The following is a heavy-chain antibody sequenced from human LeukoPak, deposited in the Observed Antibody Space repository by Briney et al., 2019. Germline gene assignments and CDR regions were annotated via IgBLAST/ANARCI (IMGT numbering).Heavy chain of an antibody. Sequence: SETLCLSCTVSGGSIRNYSWNWIRQPPGKGLEWIGYLHYTGSTTYNPSLKSRVTISVDMSKNQFSLNLSSVTAADTAVYYCARGSRTSFESNYRHLWAQKILVTVSS. J-gene: IGHJ4*02. D-gene: IGHD4-11*01. CDR1: GGSIRNYS. CDR2: LHYTGST. V-gene: IGHV4-59*01. CDR3: ARGSRTSFESNYRHL.